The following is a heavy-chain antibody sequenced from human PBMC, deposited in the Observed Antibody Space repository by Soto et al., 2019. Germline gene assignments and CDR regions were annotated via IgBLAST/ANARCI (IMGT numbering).Heavy chain of an antibody. D-gene: IGHD3-9*01. CDR3: ARHVLRCFDWLLGPFDI. CDR2: IYSTGST. J-gene: IGHJ3*02. CDR1: GGSIGLYY. V-gene: IGHV4-59*08. Sequence: TLSLTCTVSGGSIGLYYWSWIRQPPGKGLEWIGYIYSTGSTNYNPSLKSRVTISVDKSKNQFSLKLSSATAADTAVYFCARHVLRCFDWLLGPFDIWGQGIMVPVSS.